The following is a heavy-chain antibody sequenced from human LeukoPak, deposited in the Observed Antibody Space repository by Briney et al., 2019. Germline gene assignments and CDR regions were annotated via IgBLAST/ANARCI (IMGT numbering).Heavy chain of an antibody. CDR3: AKDPLGGWLRPYFDY. CDR2: ISGSGGST. V-gene: IGHV3-23*01. D-gene: IGHD5-12*01. Sequence: GESLRLSCAASEFTFSSYAMSWVRQAPGKGLEWVSAISGSGGSTYYEDSVKGRFTISRENSKNTLYLQMNSLRAEDRVVYYCAKDPLGGWLRPYFDYWGQGTLVTVSS. CDR1: EFTFSSYA. J-gene: IGHJ4*02.